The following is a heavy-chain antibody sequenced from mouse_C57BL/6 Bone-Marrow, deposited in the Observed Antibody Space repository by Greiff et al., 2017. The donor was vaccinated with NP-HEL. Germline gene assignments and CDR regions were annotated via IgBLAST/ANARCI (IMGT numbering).Heavy chain of an antibody. CDR2: INPNNGGT. Sequence: EVQLQQSGPELVKPGASVKISCKASGYTFTDYYMNWVKQSHGKSLEWIGDINPNNGGTSYNQKFKGKATLTVDKSSSTAYMELRSLTSEDSAVYYCAGFTTVVATDFDVWGTGTTVTVSS. CDR3: AGFTTVVATDFDV. D-gene: IGHD1-1*01. CDR1: GYTFTDYY. V-gene: IGHV1-26*01. J-gene: IGHJ1*03.